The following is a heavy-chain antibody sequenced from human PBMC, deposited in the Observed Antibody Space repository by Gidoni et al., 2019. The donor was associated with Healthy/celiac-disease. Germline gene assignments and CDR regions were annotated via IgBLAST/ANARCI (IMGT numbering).Heavy chain of an antibody. CDR2: INHSGST. Sequence: QVQLQQWGAGLLKPSETLSLTCAVYGGPFSGYYWSWIRQPPGKGLEWIGEINHSGSTNYNPSLKSRVTRSVDTSKNQFSLKLSSVTAADTAVYYCARSSGWYKLVCDYWGQGTLVTVSS. V-gene: IGHV4-34*01. CDR3: ARSSGWYKLVCDY. D-gene: IGHD6-19*01. CDR1: GGPFSGYY. J-gene: IGHJ4*02.